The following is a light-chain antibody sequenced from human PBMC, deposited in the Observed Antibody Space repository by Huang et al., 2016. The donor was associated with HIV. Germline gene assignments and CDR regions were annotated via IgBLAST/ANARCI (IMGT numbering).Light chain of an antibody. CDR1: HSVANK. V-gene: IGKV3-15*01. CDR3: QHYNNWPLT. Sequence: EILMTQSPAVLSLSPGERATLSCRSSHSVANKLAWYQQRPGRAPRLVIYNTSTRSSGVPVRFSGRGSGTKFTLTINGLQSEDFAIYYCQHYNNWPLTFGGGTRVEIK. CDR2: NTS. J-gene: IGKJ4*01.